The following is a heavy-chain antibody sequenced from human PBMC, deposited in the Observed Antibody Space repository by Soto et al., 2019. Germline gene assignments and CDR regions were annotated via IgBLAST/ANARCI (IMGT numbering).Heavy chain of an antibody. CDR3: ARVRYSSSWYLTPAYYYYGMDV. V-gene: IGHV1-69*13. J-gene: IGHJ6*02. Sequence: SVKVSCKASGGTFSSYAISWVRQAPGQGLEWMGGIIPIFGTANYAQKFQGRVTITADESTSTAYMELSSLRSEDRAVYYCARVRYSSSWYLTPAYYYYGMDVWGQGTTVTVSS. D-gene: IGHD6-13*01. CDR2: IIPIFGTA. CDR1: GGTFSSYA.